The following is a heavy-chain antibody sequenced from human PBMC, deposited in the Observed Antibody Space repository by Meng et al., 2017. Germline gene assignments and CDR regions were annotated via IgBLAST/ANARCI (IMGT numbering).Heavy chain of an antibody. CDR1: GFTFSSYA. CDR3: AREIVVVVAATHWFDP. V-gene: IGHV3-30*07. J-gene: IGHJ5*02. CDR2: ISYDGSNK. Sequence: GESLKISCAASGFTFSSYAMHWVRQAPGKGLEWVAVISYDGSNKYYADSVKGRFTISRDNSKNTLYLQMNSLRAEDTAVYYCAREIVVVVAATHWFDPWGQGTLVTVSS. D-gene: IGHD2-15*01.